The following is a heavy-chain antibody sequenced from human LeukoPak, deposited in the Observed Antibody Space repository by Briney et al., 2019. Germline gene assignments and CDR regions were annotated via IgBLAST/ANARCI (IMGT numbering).Heavy chain of an antibody. Sequence: PGASVKVSCKASGYTFTSYDINWVRQATGQGLEWMGWMNPNSGNTGYAQKFQGRVTITRNTSISTAYMELSSLRSEDTAVYYCARAITMVRGVFQYYFDYWGQGTLVTVSS. CDR2: MNPNSGNT. J-gene: IGHJ4*02. CDR3: ARAITMVRGVFQYYFDY. CDR1: GYTFTSYD. D-gene: IGHD3-10*01. V-gene: IGHV1-8*03.